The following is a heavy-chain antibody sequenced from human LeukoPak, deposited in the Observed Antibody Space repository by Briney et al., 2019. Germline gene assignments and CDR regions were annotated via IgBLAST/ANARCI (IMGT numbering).Heavy chain of an antibody. J-gene: IGHJ4*02. Sequence: GGSLRLSCAASRFPFSSYWMHWVRQAPGKGLVWVSRINGDGSITTYADFVKGRFTISRDNAKNMLYLQLDSLTAGDTAVYYCSRGLVGYYHDSSTYPDSWGQGTLVTVSS. CDR3: SRGLVGYYHDSSTYPDS. D-gene: IGHD3-22*01. V-gene: IGHV3-74*01. CDR1: RFPFSSYW. CDR2: INGDGSIT.